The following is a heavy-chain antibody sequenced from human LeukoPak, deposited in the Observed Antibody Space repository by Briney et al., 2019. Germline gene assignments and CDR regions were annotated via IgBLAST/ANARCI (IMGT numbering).Heavy chain of an antibody. J-gene: IGHJ4*02. Sequence: PGGSLRLSCAASGFTFNSFWMSWVRQAPGKGLEWVGAIKQDGSEKSYVGSVKGRFTISRDNAENSLYLQMDNLRVEDTAVYYCARASRGETTFLWGQGTLVTVSS. CDR3: ARASRGETTFL. V-gene: IGHV3-7*01. D-gene: IGHD4-17*01. CDR1: GFTFNSFW. CDR2: IKQDGSEK.